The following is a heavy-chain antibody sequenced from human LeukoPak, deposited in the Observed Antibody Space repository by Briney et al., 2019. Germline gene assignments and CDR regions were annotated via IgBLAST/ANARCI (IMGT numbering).Heavy chain of an antibody. CDR3: ARGELLRYSSSSYYFDY. CDR1: GFTFSRYW. V-gene: IGHV3-7*01. J-gene: IGHJ4*02. CDR2: IKQDGSEK. D-gene: IGHD6-6*01. Sequence: GGSLRLSCAASGFTFSRYWMSWVRQAPGKGLEWVANIKQDGSEKYYVDSVKGRFTISRDNAKNSLYLQMNSLRAEDTAVYYCARGELLRYSSSSYYFDYWGQGTLVTVSS.